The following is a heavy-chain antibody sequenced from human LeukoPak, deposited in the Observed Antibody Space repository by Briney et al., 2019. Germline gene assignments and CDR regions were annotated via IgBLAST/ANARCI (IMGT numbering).Heavy chain of an antibody. CDR3: ASSYCGGDCYSEHLLGI. V-gene: IGHV3-33*01. CDR1: GFTFSSYG. D-gene: IGHD2-21*02. Sequence: PGGSLRLSCAASGFTFSSYGMHWVRQAPGKGLEWVAVIWYDGSNKYYADSVKGRFTISRDNSKNTLYLQMNSLRAEDTAVYYCASSYCGGDCYSEHLLGIWGQGTMVTVSS. J-gene: IGHJ3*02. CDR2: IWYDGSNK.